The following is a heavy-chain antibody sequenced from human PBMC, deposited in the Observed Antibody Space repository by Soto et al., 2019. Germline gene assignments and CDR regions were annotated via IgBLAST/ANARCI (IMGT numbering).Heavy chain of an antibody. Sequence: EVQLLESGGGLVQPGGSLRLSCAASGFTFSSHAMSWVRQATGKGLEWVSTVSGSGDSTDYADSVKGRFTISRDNSKNTLYLQMNSLRAEDTAVYWCAKRSSSWHYSDYWGQGTLVTVS. D-gene: IGHD6-13*01. J-gene: IGHJ4*02. V-gene: IGHV3-23*01. CDR2: VSGSGDST. CDR3: AKRSSSWHYSDY. CDR1: GFTFSSHA.